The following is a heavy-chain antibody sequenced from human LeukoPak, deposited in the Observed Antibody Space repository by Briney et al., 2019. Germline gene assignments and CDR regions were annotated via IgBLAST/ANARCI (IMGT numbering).Heavy chain of an antibody. Sequence: SETLSLTCTVSGGSISSSSYYWGWIRQPPGKGLEWIGSIYYSGSAYYNPSLKSRFTISVDTSKNQFSLKLSSVTAADTAVYYCARRSSSAGPYYYGMDVWGQGTTVTVSS. CDR3: ARRSSSAGPYYYGMDV. D-gene: IGHD6-6*01. J-gene: IGHJ6*02. CDR2: IYYSGSA. CDR1: GGSISSSSYY. V-gene: IGHV4-39*01.